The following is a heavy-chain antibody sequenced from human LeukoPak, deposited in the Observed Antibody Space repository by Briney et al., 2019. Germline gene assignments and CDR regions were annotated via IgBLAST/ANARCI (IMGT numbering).Heavy chain of an antibody. D-gene: IGHD3-22*01. V-gene: IGHV3-23*01. Sequence: GGSLRLSCAASGFTFSSYAMSWVRQAPGKGLEWVSAISGSGGSTYYADSVKGRFTISRDNSKNTLYLQMNSLRADDTAVYYCARGFPPRMYYDSNGYYSYYFDYWGQGTLVTVSS. J-gene: IGHJ4*02. CDR1: GFTFSSYA. CDR3: ARGFPPRMYYDSNGYYSYYFDY. CDR2: ISGSGGST.